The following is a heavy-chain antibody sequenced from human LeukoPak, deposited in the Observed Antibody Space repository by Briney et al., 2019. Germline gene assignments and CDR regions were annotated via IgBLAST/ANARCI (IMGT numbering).Heavy chain of an antibody. V-gene: IGHV1-2*02. CDR3: ARARQLVDWFDP. Sequence: ASVKVSCKASGYTITGYYIHWVRQAPGQGLEWMGWINPNSGGTNYAQKFQGRVTMTRDTSISTAYMDLRSLRSDDTAVYYCARARQLVDWFDPWGQGTLVTVSS. J-gene: IGHJ5*02. CDR1: GYTITGYY. D-gene: IGHD6-6*01. CDR2: INPNSGGT.